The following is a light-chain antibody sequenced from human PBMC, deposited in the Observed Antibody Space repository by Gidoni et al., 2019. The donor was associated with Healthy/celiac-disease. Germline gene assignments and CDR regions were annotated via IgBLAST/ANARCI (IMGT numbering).Light chain of an antibody. CDR2: GAS. V-gene: IGKV3-20*01. J-gene: IGKJ1*01. CDR3: QQYGSSRT. CDR1: QSVSSSY. Sequence: EIALTQIPGTLSLSPGERATLSCRASQSVSSSYLAWYQQKPGQAPRLLIYGASSRATGIPDRCSGSGSGTDFTLTISRLEPEDFAVYCWQQYGSSRTFGQGTKVEIK.